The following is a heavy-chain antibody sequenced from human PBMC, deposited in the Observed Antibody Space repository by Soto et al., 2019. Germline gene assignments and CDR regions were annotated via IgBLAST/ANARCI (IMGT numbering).Heavy chain of an antibody. CDR2: INAGNGNT. CDR3: ATKNHGSRSYYSNYYYYGIDV. D-gene: IGHD3-10*01. Sequence: ASVKVSCKASRYTFTSYAMNWVRNAPVQRLEWMGCINAGNGNTNYAQKFQGRVTMTRDTPISTAYMELSRLRCDATAVYYRATKNHGSRSYYSNYYYYGIDVWGQGTPVTVSS. J-gene: IGHJ6*02. V-gene: IGHV1-3*01. CDR1: RYTFTSYA.